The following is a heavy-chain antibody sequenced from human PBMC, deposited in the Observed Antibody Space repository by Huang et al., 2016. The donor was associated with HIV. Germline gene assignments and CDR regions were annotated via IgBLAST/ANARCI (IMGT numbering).Heavy chain of an antibody. CDR3: ARTAYSYGFRQGYNWFDP. Sequence: QVLLVQSGAEVRKPGSSVKVSCTAFGGTFSSYAISWVRQAPGQGLEWMGWIIPSFGTATNTQKFQGRVTITVDESTNTGYMELTRLTSEDTAVYYCARTAYSYGFRQGYNWFDPWGQGTPVTVSS. J-gene: IGHJ5*02. V-gene: IGHV1-69*13. CDR1: GGTFSSYA. D-gene: IGHD5-18*01. CDR2: IIPSFGTA.